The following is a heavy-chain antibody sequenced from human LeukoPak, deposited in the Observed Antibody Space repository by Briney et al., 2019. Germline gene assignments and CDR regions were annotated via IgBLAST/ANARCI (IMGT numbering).Heavy chain of an antibody. J-gene: IGHJ4*02. V-gene: IGHV4-59*08. Sequence: SETLSLTCTVSGGSISSHYWSWIRQPPGKGLEWIGYIYYSGSTNYNPSLKSRVTISVDTSKNQFSLKLSSVTAADTAVYYCARQSDYDILTGWGQGTLVTVSS. CDR2: IYYSGST. CDR1: GGSISSHY. CDR3: ARQSDYDILTG. D-gene: IGHD3-9*01.